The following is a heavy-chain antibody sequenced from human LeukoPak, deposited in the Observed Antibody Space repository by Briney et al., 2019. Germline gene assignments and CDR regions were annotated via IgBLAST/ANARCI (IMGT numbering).Heavy chain of an antibody. CDR3: ARDGEYYYDSSGYPNWFDP. V-gene: IGHV4-59*12. D-gene: IGHD3-22*01. CDR2: IYYSGST. Sequence: SETLSLTCTVSGGSISSYYWSWIRQPPGKGLEWIGYIYYSGSTNYNPSLKSRVTISVDTSKNQFSLKLSSVTAADTAVYYCARDGEYYYDSSGYPNWFDPWGQGTLVTVSS. J-gene: IGHJ5*02. CDR1: GGSISSYY.